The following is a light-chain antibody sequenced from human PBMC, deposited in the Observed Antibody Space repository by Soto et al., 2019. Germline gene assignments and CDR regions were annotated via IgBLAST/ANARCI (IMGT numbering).Light chain of an antibody. CDR3: QTWGSGIVV. J-gene: IGLJ2*01. CDR1: SGHSNYA. Sequence: QSVLTQSPSASASLGASVKLTCTLSSGHSNYAIAWHQQQSEKGPRYLMKLNSDGSHSNGDGIPDRFSGSSSGAERYLTISCLQSEDEADYYCQTWGSGIVVFGGGTKLTVL. CDR2: LNSDGSH. V-gene: IGLV4-69*01.